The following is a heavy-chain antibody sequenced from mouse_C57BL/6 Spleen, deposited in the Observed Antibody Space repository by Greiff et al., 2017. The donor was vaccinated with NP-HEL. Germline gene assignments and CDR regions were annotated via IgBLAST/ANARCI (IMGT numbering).Heavy chain of an antibody. CDR3: ARGGYGNPARFAY. CDR2: INPGSGGT. J-gene: IGHJ3*01. V-gene: IGHV1-54*01. Sequence: VQLQQSGAELVRPGTSVKVSCKASGYAFTNYLIEWVKQRPGQGLEWIGVINPGSGGTNYNEKFKGKATLTADKSSSTAYMQLSSLTSEDSAVYFCARGGYGNPARFAYWGQGTLVTVSA. D-gene: IGHD2-1*01. CDR1: GYAFTNYL.